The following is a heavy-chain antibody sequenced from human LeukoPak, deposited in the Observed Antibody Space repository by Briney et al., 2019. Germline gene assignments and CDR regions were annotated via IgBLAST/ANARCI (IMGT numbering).Heavy chain of an antibody. CDR1: GYTLTSYD. Sequence: GASVKVSCKASGYTLTSYDINWVRQATGQGLEWMGWMNPNSGNTGYAQKFQGRVTMTRNTSISTAYMELSSLRSEDTAVYYCARAEGYCSGGSCYYYYMDVWGKGTTVTISS. CDR2: MNPNSGNT. D-gene: IGHD2-15*01. CDR3: ARAEGYCSGGSCYYYYMDV. V-gene: IGHV1-8*01. J-gene: IGHJ6*03.